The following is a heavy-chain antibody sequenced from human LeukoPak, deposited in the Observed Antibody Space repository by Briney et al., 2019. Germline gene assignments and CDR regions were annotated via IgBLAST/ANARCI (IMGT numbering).Heavy chain of an antibody. D-gene: IGHD5-18*01. CDR3: TTGARSHGYLFDR. J-gene: IGHJ4*02. CDR2: IKSKTDGGTT. V-gene: IGHV3-15*01. Sequence: PGGSLRLSCAASGFTFSNAWMSWVRQAPGQGLEWVGRIKSKTDGGTTDYAAPVTGRFTIPRDDSKNTLYVQMNGLRTEDTAVYYCTTGARSHGYLFDRWGQGTLVTVSS. CDR1: GFTFSNAW.